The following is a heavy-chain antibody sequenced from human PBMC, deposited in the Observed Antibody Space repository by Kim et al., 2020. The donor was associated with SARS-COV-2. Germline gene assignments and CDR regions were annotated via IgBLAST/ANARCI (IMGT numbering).Heavy chain of an antibody. Sequence: GGSLRLSCAPSGFTFNNYGMHWVRQAPGKRLEWAAFISYEGSMKYYGDSVRGRFTVSRDSSRRTLYLQMDSLRPDDTGIYYCAKTSGVFAIQSVYQGLDVWGPGTTVIVSS. CDR3: AKTSGVFAIQSVYQGLDV. V-gene: IGHV3-30*18. D-gene: IGHD2-8*01. J-gene: IGHJ6*02. CDR1: GFTFNNYG. CDR2: ISYEGSMK.